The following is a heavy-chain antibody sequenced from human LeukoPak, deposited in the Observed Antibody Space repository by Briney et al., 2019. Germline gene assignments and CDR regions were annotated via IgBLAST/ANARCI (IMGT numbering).Heavy chain of an antibody. CDR1: GYTFTSYY. V-gene: IGHV1-46*01. CDR3: ARGHLGSGYSDAFDI. CDR2: INPSGGST. J-gene: IGHJ3*02. D-gene: IGHD3-22*01. Sequence: ASVKVSCKASGYTFTSYYMHWVRQAPGQGLEWMGIINPSGGSTSYAQKFQGRVTMTRDMSTSTVYMELSSLRPEDTAVYYCARGHLGSGYSDAFDIWGQGTMVTVSS.